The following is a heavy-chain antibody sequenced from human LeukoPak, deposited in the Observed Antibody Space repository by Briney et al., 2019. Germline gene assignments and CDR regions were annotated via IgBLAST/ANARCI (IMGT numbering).Heavy chain of an antibody. Sequence: SETLSLTCTVSGYSISSGYYWGWIRQPPGKGLEWIGYIYYSGSTYYNPSLKSRVTISVDTSKNQFSLKLSSVTAADTAVYYCAGNSGPGLFDYWGQGTLVTVSS. CDR1: GYSISSGYY. D-gene: IGHD3-10*01. CDR3: AGNSGPGLFDY. J-gene: IGHJ4*02. V-gene: IGHV4-38-2*02. CDR2: IYYSGST.